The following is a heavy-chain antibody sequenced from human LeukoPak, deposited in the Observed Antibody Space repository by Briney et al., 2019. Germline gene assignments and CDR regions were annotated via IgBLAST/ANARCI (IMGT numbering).Heavy chain of an antibody. V-gene: IGHV3-7*04. Sequence: GGSLRLSCGASGFTFSSFWMSWVRQAPGKGLEWVANIKPDGTEKYYVDSVKGRFTGSRDNAKNSLYLQLNSLRAEDTAIYYCARGRNWSFDFWGQGTLVIVSS. D-gene: IGHD1-1*01. CDR3: ARGRNWSFDF. J-gene: IGHJ4*02. CDR2: IKPDGTEK. CDR1: GFTFSSFW.